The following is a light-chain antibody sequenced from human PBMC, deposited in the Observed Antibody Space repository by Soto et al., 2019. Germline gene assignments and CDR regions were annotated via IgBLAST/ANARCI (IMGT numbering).Light chain of an antibody. CDR1: SSNIGNNY. CDR2: DNN. Sequence: QSALTQPPSVSAAPGQKVTISCSGSSSNIGNNYVSWYQQLPGTAPKLLIYDNNKRPSGIPDRFSGSKSGTSATLGITGLQTGDEADYYRGTWDSSLSAVVFGGGTKVTVL. V-gene: IGLV1-51*01. J-gene: IGLJ2*01. CDR3: GTWDSSLSAVV.